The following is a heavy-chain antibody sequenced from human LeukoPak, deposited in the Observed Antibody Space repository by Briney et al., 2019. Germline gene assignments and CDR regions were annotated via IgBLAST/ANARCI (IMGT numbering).Heavy chain of an antibody. CDR3: ARVVVAVAGTHFDY. V-gene: IGHV3-66*01. Sequence: PSETLSLTCAVSGASISGSGYYWSWVRQAPGKGLEWVSVIYSGGSTYYADSVKGRFTISRDNSKNTLYLQMNSLRAEDTAVYYCARVVVAVAGTHFDYWGQGTLVTVSS. D-gene: IGHD6-19*01. CDR1: GASISGSGYY. CDR2: IYSGGST. J-gene: IGHJ4*02.